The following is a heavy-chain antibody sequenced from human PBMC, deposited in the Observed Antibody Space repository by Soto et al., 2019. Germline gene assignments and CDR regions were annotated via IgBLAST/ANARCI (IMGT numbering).Heavy chain of an antibody. CDR3: ARVYSGYDYFDY. Sequence: SETLSLTCAVYGGSFSGYYWSWIRQPPGKGLEWIGEINHSGSTNYNPSLKSRVTISVDTSKNQFSLKLSSVTAADTAVYYCARVYSGYDYFDYWGQGTLVTVS. D-gene: IGHD5-12*01. J-gene: IGHJ4*02. CDR2: INHSGST. CDR1: GGSFSGYY. V-gene: IGHV4-34*01.